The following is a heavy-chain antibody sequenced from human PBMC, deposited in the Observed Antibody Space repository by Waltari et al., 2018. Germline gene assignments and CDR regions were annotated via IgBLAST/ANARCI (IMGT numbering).Heavy chain of an antibody. CDR1: GGSVSSSRYY. V-gene: IGHV4-39*02. CDR2: TYYSGST. Sequence: QLQMQESGPGLVKPSETLCLTCTVSGGSVSSSRYYWGWARQPPGKGRKWIGTTYYSGSTSYNPPLKSRVTLHMDKSMNHLSLEITSVTAANTAVYYCARLGPTVADPLQWGQGILVTVAS. D-gene: IGHD4-17*01. J-gene: IGHJ4*02. CDR3: ARLGPTVADPLQ.